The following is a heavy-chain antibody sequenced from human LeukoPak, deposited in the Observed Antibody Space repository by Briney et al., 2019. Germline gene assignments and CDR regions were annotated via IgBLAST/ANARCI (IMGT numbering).Heavy chain of an antibody. V-gene: IGHV3-23*01. CDR3: AKFTRGYGGSTACPHWFDP. J-gene: IGHJ5*02. CDR1: GFTFNNYA. D-gene: IGHD2-2*01. Sequence: GGSLRLSCVASGFTFNNYAMSWVRHAPGEGLEWVSAISDSGGTTYSADSVKGRFTISRGNSKNTLYLQMNSLRGEDTALYCCAKFTRGYGGSTACPHWFDPWGRGTLVTVSS. CDR2: ISDSGGTT.